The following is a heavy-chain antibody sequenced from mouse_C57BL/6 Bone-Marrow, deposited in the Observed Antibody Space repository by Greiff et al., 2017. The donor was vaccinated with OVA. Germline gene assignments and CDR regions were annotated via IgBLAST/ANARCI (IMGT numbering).Heavy chain of an antibody. V-gene: IGHV1-39*01. CDR2: INPNYGTT. CDR3: ARALITTVVAPYAMDY. J-gene: IGHJ4*01. CDR1: GYSFTDYN. D-gene: IGHD1-1*01. Sequence: EVKLVESGPELVKPGASVKISCKASGYSFTDYNMNWVKQSNGKSLEWIGVINPNYGTTSYNQKFKGKATLTVDQSSSTAYMQLNSLTSEDSAVYYCARALITTVVAPYAMDYWGQGTSVTVSS.